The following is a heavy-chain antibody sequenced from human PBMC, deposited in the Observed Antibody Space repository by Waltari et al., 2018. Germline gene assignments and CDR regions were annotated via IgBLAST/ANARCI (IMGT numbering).Heavy chain of an antibody. Sequence: QLPGKGLEWIGYIYYSGSTNYNPSLKSRVTISVDTSKNQFSLKLSSVTAADTAVYYCARHTRNSIFGVVTFFDYWGQGTLVTVSS. CDR2: IYYSGST. D-gene: IGHD3-3*01. J-gene: IGHJ4*02. CDR3: ARHTRNSIFGVVTFFDY. V-gene: IGHV4-59*08.